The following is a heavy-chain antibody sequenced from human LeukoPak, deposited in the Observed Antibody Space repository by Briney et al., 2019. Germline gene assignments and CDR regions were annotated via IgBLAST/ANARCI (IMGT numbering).Heavy chain of an antibody. Sequence: SETLSLTCAVYGGSFSGYYWSWIRQPPGKGLEWIGEINHSGSTNYNPSLKSRVTISVDTSKNQFSLKLSSVTAADTAVYYCTTIYEFYFDYWGQGTLVTVSS. J-gene: IGHJ4*02. CDR2: INHSGST. D-gene: IGHD3-3*01. V-gene: IGHV4-34*01. CDR1: GGSFSGYY. CDR3: TTIYEFYFDY.